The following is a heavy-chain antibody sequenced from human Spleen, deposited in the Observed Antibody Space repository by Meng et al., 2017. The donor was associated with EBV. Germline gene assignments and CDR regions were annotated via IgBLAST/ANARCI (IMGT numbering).Heavy chain of an antibody. CDR3: ARENRDQYDTSDS. V-gene: IGHV4-61*01. CDR1: VGSVTSGLYY. J-gene: IGHJ4*02. Sequence: VPREEHGPGLVKPSETLSLTCTVSVGSVTSGLYYWSWIRQPPVKGLEWIGHIYYSGATYYNPSLQSRVAISRDTSKNQFSLRLSSLTTADTAVYYCARENRDQYDTSDSWGQGTLVTVSS. CDR2: IYYSGAT. D-gene: IGHD3-22*01.